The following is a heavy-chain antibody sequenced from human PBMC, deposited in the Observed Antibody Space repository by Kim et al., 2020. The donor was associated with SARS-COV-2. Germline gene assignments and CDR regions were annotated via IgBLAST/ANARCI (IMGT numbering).Heavy chain of an antibody. D-gene: IGHD2-2*02. V-gene: IGHV4-34*01. CDR1: GGSFSGYK. CDR2: INHSGST. Sequence: SETLSLTCAVSGGSFSGYKWSWIRQPPGQGLEWIGEINHSGSTNLSPAFKSRITITVDTSKSQFSLRLKSMTAADTAVYYCARGRAGVVPAPVLGLGPYFDYYAMDVWGRGTVVAVSS. CDR3: ARGRAGVVPAPVLGLGPYFDYYAMDV. J-gene: IGHJ6*02.